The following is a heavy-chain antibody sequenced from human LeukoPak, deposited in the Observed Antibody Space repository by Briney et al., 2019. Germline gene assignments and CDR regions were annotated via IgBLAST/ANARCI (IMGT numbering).Heavy chain of an antibody. CDR2: IASDGSST. Sequence: GGSLRLSCAASGFTFSSYWMNWVRQAPGKGLVWVSRIASDGSSTTYADSVKGRFTISRDNSKNTLYLQMNSLRAEDTAVYYCARDDPENYDSSGYYQYWGQGTLVTVSS. CDR1: GFTFSSYW. CDR3: ARDDPENYDSSGYYQY. J-gene: IGHJ4*02. D-gene: IGHD3-22*01. V-gene: IGHV3-74*01.